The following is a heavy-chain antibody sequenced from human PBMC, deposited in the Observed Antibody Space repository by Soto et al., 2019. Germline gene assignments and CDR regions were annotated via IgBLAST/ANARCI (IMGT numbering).Heavy chain of an antibody. Sequence: QVHLVQSGAEVKKPGASVKVSCKASGYTFTNYDINWVRQAPGQGLEWMGWISTYTGNTNYAQKLQGRVTMTTDTSTSTAYMELRSLRSDDTAVYYGARGYYDGSGRPTPGGMDVWGQGTTVTVSS. D-gene: IGHD3-10*01. CDR3: ARGYYDGSGRPTPGGMDV. CDR2: ISTYTGNT. J-gene: IGHJ6*02. V-gene: IGHV1-18*01. CDR1: GYTFTNYD.